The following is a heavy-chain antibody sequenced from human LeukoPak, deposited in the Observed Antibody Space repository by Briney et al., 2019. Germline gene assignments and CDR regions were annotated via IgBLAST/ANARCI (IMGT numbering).Heavy chain of an antibody. Sequence: GGSLRLSCAASGFTFSSYAMNWVRQAPGKGLEWVSSISSSSSYMSYADSTKGRFTISRDNAKNSLYLQMNTLRAEDTAVYYCARGGWYNVYDYWGQGTLVTVSS. J-gene: IGHJ4*02. CDR1: GFTFSSYA. CDR3: ARGGWYNVYDY. V-gene: IGHV3-21*01. D-gene: IGHD6-19*01. CDR2: ISSSSSYM.